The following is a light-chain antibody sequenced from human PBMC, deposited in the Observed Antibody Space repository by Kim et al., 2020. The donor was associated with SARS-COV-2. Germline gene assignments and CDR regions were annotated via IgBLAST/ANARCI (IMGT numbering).Light chain of an antibody. Sequence: QSVTISCSGGVSDIGSNTVHWYQQLPGTAPKLLIYSNNLRPSGVPDRFSASKSGTSASLAISGLQSEDDADYYCAAWDNSLHGPVFGGGTKLTVL. CDR2: SNN. V-gene: IGLV1-44*01. J-gene: IGLJ3*02. CDR3: AAWDNSLHGPV. CDR1: VSDIGSNT.